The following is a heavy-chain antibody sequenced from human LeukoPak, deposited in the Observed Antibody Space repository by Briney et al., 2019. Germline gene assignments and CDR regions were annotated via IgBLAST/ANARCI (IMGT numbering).Heavy chain of an antibody. Sequence: SETLTLTCTVSGGSIRSYYWSWIRQPPGKGLEWIGYIYYSGSTNYNPSLQSRVTISVDTSKNQFSLKLSSVTAADTAVYYCARGSGSHDYWGQGTLVTVSS. CDR1: GGSIRSYY. V-gene: IGHV4-59*01. CDR2: IYYSGST. J-gene: IGHJ4*02. D-gene: IGHD1-26*01. CDR3: ARGSGSHDY.